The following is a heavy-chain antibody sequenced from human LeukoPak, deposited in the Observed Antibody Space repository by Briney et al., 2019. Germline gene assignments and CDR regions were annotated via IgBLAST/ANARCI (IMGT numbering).Heavy chain of an antibody. Sequence: SETLSLTCTVSGGSISSYYWSWIRQPPGKGLEWIGYIYYSGSTNYNPSLKSRVTISVDTSKNQFSLKLSSVTAADTAVYCCAREDDSGGYLNWFDPWGQGTLVTVSS. CDR1: GGSISSYY. J-gene: IGHJ5*02. D-gene: IGHD3-22*01. CDR3: AREDDSGGYLNWFDP. CDR2: IYYSGST. V-gene: IGHV4-59*01.